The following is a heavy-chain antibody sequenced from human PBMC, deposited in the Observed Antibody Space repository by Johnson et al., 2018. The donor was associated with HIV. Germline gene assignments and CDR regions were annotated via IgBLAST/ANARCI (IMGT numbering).Heavy chain of an antibody. Sequence: VQLVESGGGLVQPGGSLRLSCAASGFTFSNYDMHWVRQITGNRLEWVSGIDTAGNTFYAGSVTGRFTISRENAKNSLYLQVHSLRAGDTALYYCARGSYDGDSFDIWGQGTVVTVSS. D-gene: IGHD1-26*01. J-gene: IGHJ3*02. V-gene: IGHV3-13*01. CDR1: GFTFSNYD. CDR2: IDTAGNT. CDR3: ARGSYDGDSFDI.